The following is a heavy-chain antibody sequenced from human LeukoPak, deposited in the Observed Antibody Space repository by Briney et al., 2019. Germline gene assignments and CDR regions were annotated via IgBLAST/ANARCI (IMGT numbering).Heavy chain of an antibody. CDR3: ARGGRPFDY. CDR1: GGSISSGGSY. D-gene: IGHD6-25*01. Sequence: SQTLSLTCTVSGGSISSGGSYCSWIRQHPGKGLEWIGYIYYSGSTYYNPSLKSRVTISVDTSKNQFSLKLSSVTAADTAVYYCARGGRPFDYWGQGTLVTVSS. V-gene: IGHV4-31*03. J-gene: IGHJ4*02. CDR2: IYYSGST.